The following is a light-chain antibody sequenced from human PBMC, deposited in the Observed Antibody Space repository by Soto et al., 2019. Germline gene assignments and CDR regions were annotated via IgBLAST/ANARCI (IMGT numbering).Light chain of an antibody. J-gene: IGKJ1*01. CDR3: QQHGSSHGWT. Sequence: IVFTRSPVPLTLSPSERATLSCRASQSLSSSYLAWYQQKPGQAPRILIYCASSRATGSPDRFSGSGSGTDFSPTIIRLEQEEFSVYYCQQHGSSHGWTFGQGTKVDIK. V-gene: IGKV3-20*01. CDR1: QSLSSSY. CDR2: CAS.